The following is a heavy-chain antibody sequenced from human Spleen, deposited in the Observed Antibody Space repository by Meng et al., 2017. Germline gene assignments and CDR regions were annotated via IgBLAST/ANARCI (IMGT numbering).Heavy chain of an antibody. V-gene: IGHV4-4*02. Sequence: LQELGPGLVKPSGTLSLTCAVSGDSISSRDWWSWVRQPPGKGLEWIGEISQGSGRTNYNPSLKSRVTISLDKSKNQFSLNVNSVTAADTAVYYCVRNEGYSFGAWGQGTLVTVSS. CDR1: GDSISSRDW. J-gene: IGHJ5*02. D-gene: IGHD2-21*01. CDR3: VRNEGYSFGA. CDR2: ISQGSGRT.